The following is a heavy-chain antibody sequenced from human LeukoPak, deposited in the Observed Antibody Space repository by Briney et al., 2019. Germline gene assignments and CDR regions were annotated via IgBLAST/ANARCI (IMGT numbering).Heavy chain of an antibody. J-gene: IGHJ5*02. V-gene: IGHV1-8*03. D-gene: IGHD3-22*01. CDR3: ARTYYYDSRGPNWFDP. Sequence: ASVKASCKASGYTFTSYDINWVRQATGQGLEWMGWMNPNSGNTGYAQKFQGRVTITRNTSISTAYMELSSLRSEDTAVYYCARTYYYDSRGPNWFDPWGQGTLVTVSS. CDR1: GYTFTSYD. CDR2: MNPNSGNT.